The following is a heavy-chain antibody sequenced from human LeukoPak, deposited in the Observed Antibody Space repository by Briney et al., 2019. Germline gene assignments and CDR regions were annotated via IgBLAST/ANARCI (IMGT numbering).Heavy chain of an antibody. CDR3: ARDHLKADTAMVRFAFDY. CDR1: GFTFSSYA. D-gene: IGHD5-18*01. V-gene: IGHV3-30*04. CDR2: ISYDGSNK. Sequence: GGSLRLSCAASGFTFSSYAMHWVRQAPGKGLEWVAVISYDGSNKYYADSVKGRFTISRDNSKNTLYLQMNSLRAEDTTVYYCARDHLKADTAMVRFAFDYWGQGTLVTVSS. J-gene: IGHJ4*02.